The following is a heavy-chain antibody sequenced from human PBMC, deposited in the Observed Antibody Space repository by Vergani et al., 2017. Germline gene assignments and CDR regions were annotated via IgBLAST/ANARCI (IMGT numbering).Heavy chain of an antibody. CDR2: IKRKTDGGTT. J-gene: IGHJ6*02. CDR1: GFTFSNAW. CDR3: TQMIVVVPAATYYYYYYGMDV. D-gene: IGHD2-2*01. V-gene: IGHV3-15*01. Sequence: EVQLVESGGGLVKPGGSLRLSCAASGFTFSNAWMSWVRQAPGKGLEWVGRIKRKTDGGTTDYAAPVKGRFTISRDDSKNTLYLQMNSLKTEDTAVYYCTQMIVVVPAATYYYYYYGMDVWGQGTTVTVSS.